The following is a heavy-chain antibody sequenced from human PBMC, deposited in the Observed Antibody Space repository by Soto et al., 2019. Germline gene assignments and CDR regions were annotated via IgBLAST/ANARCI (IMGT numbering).Heavy chain of an antibody. CDR3: AKATATGGGAFDI. Sequence: PGGSLRLSCAASGFSVTSFYMTWVRQAPGRGLEWISLIRNDGSASYADSVKGRFTISRDNSKNTLYLQMDSLRAEDTAVYYCAKATATGGGAFDICGQGTMVTV. V-gene: IGHV3-53*01. D-gene: IGHD2-8*02. CDR1: GFSVTSFY. CDR2: IRNDGSA. J-gene: IGHJ3*02.